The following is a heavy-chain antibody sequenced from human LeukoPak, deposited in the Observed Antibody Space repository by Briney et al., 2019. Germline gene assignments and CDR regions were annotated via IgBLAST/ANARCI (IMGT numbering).Heavy chain of an antibody. CDR1: GGSTSGYH. D-gene: IGHD1-26*01. CDR2: VSYSGYP. J-gene: IGHJ4*02. V-gene: IGHV4-59*08. Sequence: SETLSLTCTVSGGSTSGYHWSWIRQSPEKGLEWIGYVSYSGYPNYSPSLKSRVTMSLDTSKNHFSLKLNSVTAADTALYYCARHLSGSHSRGIDSWGRGTLVIVPT. CDR3: ARHLSGSHSRGIDS.